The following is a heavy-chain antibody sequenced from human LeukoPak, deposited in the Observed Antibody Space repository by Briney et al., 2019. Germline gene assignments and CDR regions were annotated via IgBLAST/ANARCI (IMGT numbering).Heavy chain of an antibody. D-gene: IGHD6-19*01. CDR3: ARGYSSGWTGYYYGMEV. J-gene: IGHJ6*02. V-gene: IGHV1-3*01. Sequence: KFQGRVTITRDTSASTAYMELSSLRSEDTAVYYCARGYSSGWTGYYYGMEVWGQGTTVTVSS.